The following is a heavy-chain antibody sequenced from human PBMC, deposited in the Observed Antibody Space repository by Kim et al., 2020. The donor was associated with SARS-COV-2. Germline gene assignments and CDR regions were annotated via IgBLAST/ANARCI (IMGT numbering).Heavy chain of an antibody. J-gene: IGHJ4*02. D-gene: IGHD5-12*01. CDR3: AKEGQRGRDGYNWESDY. Sequence: KGRFTSSRDNAKNSLYLQMNSLRAEDTALYYCAKEGQRGRDGYNWESDYWGQGTLVTVSS. V-gene: IGHV3-9*01.